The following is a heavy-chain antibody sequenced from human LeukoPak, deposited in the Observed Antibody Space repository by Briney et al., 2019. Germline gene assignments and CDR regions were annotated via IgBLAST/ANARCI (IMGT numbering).Heavy chain of an antibody. CDR2: IYHSGST. D-gene: IGHD3-10*01. CDR1: GHSISLCGYS. J-gene: IGHJ5*02. CDR3: ASSGGITMVRGDWFDP. V-gene: IGHV4-30-2*01. Sequence: SETLSLTCALWGHSISLCGYSWSWIRQPPGKGLEWIGYIYHSGSTYYNPSLKSRVTISVDRSKNQFSLKLSSVTAADTAVYYCASSGGITMVRGDWFDPWGQRTLVTVSS.